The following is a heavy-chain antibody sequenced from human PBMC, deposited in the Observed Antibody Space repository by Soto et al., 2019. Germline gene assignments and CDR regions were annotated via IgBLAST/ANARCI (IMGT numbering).Heavy chain of an antibody. J-gene: IGHJ3*02. CDR2: MSPNTGTI. CDR1: GYTFTSYD. CDR3: ARDRPGIKTYEAFDI. V-gene: IGHV1-8*01. Sequence: GASVKVSCKASGYTFTSYDINWVLQATGQGPGWMGWMSPNTGTIVYAQKFQGRVTMTRNASTSTAYMTLSSLRSEDTAVYYGARDRPGIKTYEAFDIWGQGRTVTVSS. D-gene: IGHD1-20*01.